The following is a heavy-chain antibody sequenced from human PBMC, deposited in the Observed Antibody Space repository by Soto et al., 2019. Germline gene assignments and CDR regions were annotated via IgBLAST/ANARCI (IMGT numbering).Heavy chain of an antibody. CDR1: GDCMSSYS. Sequence: SETLSLTCTVSGDCMSSYSWSWIRQPPGKGLEWIGKIHHSGSTNYNPSLKSRVTISVDKSKNQFSLKLSSVTAADTAVYYCARVSGSYYYGMDVWGQGTTVTVSS. CDR3: ARVSGSYYYGMDV. D-gene: IGHD1-26*01. V-gene: IGHV4-59*12. CDR2: IHHSGST. J-gene: IGHJ6*02.